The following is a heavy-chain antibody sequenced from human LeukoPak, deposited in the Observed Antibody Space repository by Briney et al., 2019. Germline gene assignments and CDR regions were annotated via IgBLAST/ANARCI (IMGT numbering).Heavy chain of an antibody. CDR2: ISAYNGNT. CDR1: GYTFTSYG. D-gene: IGHD1-26*01. Sequence: GASVKVSCKASGYTFTSYGISWVRQAPGQGLEWMGWISAYNGNTNYAQKLQGRVTMTTDTSTSTAYMELRSLRSDDTAVYYCARGRRHAMGAITLFDYWGQGTLVTVSS. J-gene: IGHJ4*02. V-gene: IGHV1-18*01. CDR3: ARGRRHAMGAITLFDY.